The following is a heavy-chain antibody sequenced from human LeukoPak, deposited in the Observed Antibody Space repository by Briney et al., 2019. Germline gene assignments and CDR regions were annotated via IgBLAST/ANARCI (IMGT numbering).Heavy chain of an antibody. CDR2: INHSGIT. V-gene: IGHV4-34*01. CDR3: ARGKDWTLYYYYYMDV. D-gene: IGHD3/OR15-3a*01. CDR1: GGSFIDYS. Sequence: SETLSLTCSVYGGSFIDYSWSWIRQPPGKGLEWIGEINHSGITNYNPSLKSRVTISVDTSKNQFSLKLSSVTAADTAVYYCARGKDWTLYYYYYMDVWGKGTTVTVSS. J-gene: IGHJ6*03.